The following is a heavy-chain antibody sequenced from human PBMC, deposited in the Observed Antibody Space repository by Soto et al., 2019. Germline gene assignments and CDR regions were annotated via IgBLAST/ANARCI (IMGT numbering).Heavy chain of an antibody. CDR2: IGFAGDT. Sequence: GGSLRLSCGASGFIFSSFDMQWVRQTTEKGLEWVSGIGFAGDTNYSGSVKGRFTISRENAKNSLFLQMNSLRVGDTAVYYCVRGLPGGFDPWGQGTLVTVSS. V-gene: IGHV3-13*01. J-gene: IGHJ5*02. D-gene: IGHD3-10*01. CDR1: GFIFSSFD. CDR3: VRGLPGGFDP.